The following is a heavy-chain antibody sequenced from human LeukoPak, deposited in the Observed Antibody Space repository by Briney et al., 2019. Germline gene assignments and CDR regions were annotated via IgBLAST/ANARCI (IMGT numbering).Heavy chain of an antibody. CDR1: GGTFSSYT. Sequence: SVNVSCMASGGTFSSYTISWVRQAPGQGLEWMGRVIPILGIANYAQKFQGRVTITADKSTSTAYMELSSLRSEDTAVYYCAGSTFGGVIVLIDYWGQGTLVTVSS. D-gene: IGHD3-16*02. CDR2: VIPILGIA. J-gene: IGHJ4*02. CDR3: AGSTFGGVIVLIDY. V-gene: IGHV1-69*02.